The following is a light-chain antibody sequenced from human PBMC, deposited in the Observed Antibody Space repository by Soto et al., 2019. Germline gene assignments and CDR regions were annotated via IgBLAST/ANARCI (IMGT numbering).Light chain of an antibody. V-gene: IGKV3-15*01. CDR1: QSVRGY. J-gene: IGKJ5*01. CDR3: QQYGSSPIT. CDR2: DAS. Sequence: EIVLTQSPATLSLSPGERATLSCRASQSVRGYLAWYQQKLGQAPRLLIYDASTRATGIPARFSGSGSGTEFTLTISSPQSEDFALYYCQQYGSSPITFGQGTRLEIK.